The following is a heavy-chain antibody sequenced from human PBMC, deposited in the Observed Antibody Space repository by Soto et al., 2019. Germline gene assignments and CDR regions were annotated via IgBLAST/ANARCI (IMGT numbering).Heavy chain of an antibody. CDR2: ISGSGGST. D-gene: IGHD3-3*01. V-gene: IGHV3-23*01. Sequence: GGSLRLSCAASGFTFSSYAMSWVRQAPGKGLEWVSAISGSGGSTYYADSVKGRFTISRDNSKNTLYLQMNSLRAEDTAAYYCARDGDFRSAYSPKWGSTGFVYWGQGTLVTVSS. CDR3: ARDGDFRSAYSPKWGSTGFVY. J-gene: IGHJ4*02. CDR1: GFTFSSYA.